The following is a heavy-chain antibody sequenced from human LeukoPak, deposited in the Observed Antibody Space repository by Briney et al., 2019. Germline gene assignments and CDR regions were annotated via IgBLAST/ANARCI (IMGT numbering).Heavy chain of an antibody. V-gene: IGHV3-48*04. J-gene: IGHJ6*03. D-gene: IGHD6-6*01. CDR1: GFTFSSYS. CDR3: ASQAARPADYYYYYYYMDV. Sequence: GGSLRLSCAASGFTFSSYSMNWVRQAPGKGLEWVSHISSSSSTIYYADSVKGRFTISRDNAKNSLYLQMNGLRAEDTAVYYCASQAARPADYYYYYYYMDVWGKGTTVTVSS. CDR2: ISSSSSTI.